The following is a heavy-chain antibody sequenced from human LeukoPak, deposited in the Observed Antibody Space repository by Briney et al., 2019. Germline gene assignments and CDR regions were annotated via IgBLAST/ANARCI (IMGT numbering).Heavy chain of an antibody. Sequence: GGSLRLPCAASRFNFNSFVMGWVRQPPGKGLEWVSSISTSSGYIFYADSLKGRVTISRDNAKNSLYLQMNSLRAEDTAVYYCVRGKKPGWDMSYFDYWGQGILVTVSS. CDR2: ISTSSGYI. CDR3: VRGKKPGWDMSYFDY. V-gene: IGHV3-21*06. CDR1: RFNFNSFV. J-gene: IGHJ4*02. D-gene: IGHD1-14*01.